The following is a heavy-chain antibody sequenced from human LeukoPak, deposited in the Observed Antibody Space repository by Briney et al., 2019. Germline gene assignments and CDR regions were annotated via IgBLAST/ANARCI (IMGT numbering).Heavy chain of an antibody. D-gene: IGHD4-17*01. CDR2: IIPIFGTA. J-gene: IGHJ4*02. Sequence: SVKVSFKASGGTFSSYAISWVRQAPGQGLEWMGGIIPIFGTANYAQKFQGRVTITADESTSTAYMELSSLRSEDTAVYYCARDPDYGDYGAKDYWGQGTLVTVSS. CDR3: ARDPDYGDYGAKDY. V-gene: IGHV1-69*01. CDR1: GGTFSSYA.